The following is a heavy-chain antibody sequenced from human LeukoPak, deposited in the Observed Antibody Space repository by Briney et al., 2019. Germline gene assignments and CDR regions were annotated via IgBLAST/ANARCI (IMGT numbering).Heavy chain of an antibody. J-gene: IGHJ5*02. CDR2: MNPNSGNT. D-gene: IGHD1-26*01. CDR3: ARGSNLRKWELLLGVWFDP. CDR1: GYTFTSYD. V-gene: IGHV1-8*03. Sequence: ASVKVSCKASGYTFTSYDINWVRQATGQGLEWMGWMNPNSGNTGYAQKFQGRVTITRNTSISTAYMELSSLRSEDTAVYYCARGSNLRKWELLLGVWFDPWGQGTLVTVSS.